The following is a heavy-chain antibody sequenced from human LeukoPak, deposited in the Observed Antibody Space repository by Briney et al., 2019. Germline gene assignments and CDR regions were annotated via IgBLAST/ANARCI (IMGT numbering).Heavy chain of an antibody. J-gene: IGHJ5*02. Sequence: GGSLSLSCAASGFTFIDYWMAWVRQAPGKGLEWMANINEDGSTRYYVDSVKGRFTISRDYAKNSLYLQMNNLRVEDTALYYCARKGLPDQWGQGTLVTVSS. CDR1: GFTFIDYW. D-gene: IGHD5/OR15-5a*01. CDR3: ARKGLPDQ. CDR2: INEDGSTR. V-gene: IGHV3-7*01.